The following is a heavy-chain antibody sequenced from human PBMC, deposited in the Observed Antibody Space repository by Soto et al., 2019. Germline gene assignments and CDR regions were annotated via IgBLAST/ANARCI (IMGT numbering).Heavy chain of an antibody. J-gene: IGHJ6*02. CDR1: GDSASSNSAA. CDR2: TYYRSKWYN. D-gene: IGHD3-10*01. CDR3: ARDYIFLPDSYSSYCMDV. V-gene: IGHV6-1*01. Sequence: SQTLSLTCAISGDSASSNSAAWNWIRQSQSRGLEWLGRTYYRSKWYNDYAVSVKSRITINPDTSKNQFSLQLNSVTPEDTAVYYCARDYIFLPDSYSSYCMDVSCQGTILTV.